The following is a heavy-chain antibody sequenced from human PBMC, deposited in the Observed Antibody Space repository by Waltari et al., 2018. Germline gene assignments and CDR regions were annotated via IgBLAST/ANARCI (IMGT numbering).Heavy chain of an antibody. CDR2: SGSSVSSI. Sequence: EVRLVESGGGLVQPGGSLRLSCAASGFSFSTYEMNWVRQAPGKGREWVSYSGSSVSSICYADSVKCRFTISRDNAKNSLHLQMNSLRAEDTAVYYCAGWFGELPYYFDYWGQGTLVTVSS. J-gene: IGHJ4*02. CDR1: GFSFSTYE. D-gene: IGHD3-10*01. CDR3: AGWFGELPYYFDY. V-gene: IGHV3-48*03.